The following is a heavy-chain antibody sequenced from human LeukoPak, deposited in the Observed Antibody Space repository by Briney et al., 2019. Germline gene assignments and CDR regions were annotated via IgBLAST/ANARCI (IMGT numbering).Heavy chain of an antibody. CDR3: ARPIDPYSYGSFDY. J-gene: IGHJ4*02. Sequence: GESLKISCKGSGYSFPSYWIGWVRQMPGKGLEWMGIIYPGDSDTRYSPSFQGQVTMSADKSISTAYLQWSSLKASDTAVYYCARPIDPYSYGSFDYWGQETLVTVSS. V-gene: IGHV5-51*01. CDR1: GYSFPSYW. CDR2: IYPGDSDT. D-gene: IGHD5-18*01.